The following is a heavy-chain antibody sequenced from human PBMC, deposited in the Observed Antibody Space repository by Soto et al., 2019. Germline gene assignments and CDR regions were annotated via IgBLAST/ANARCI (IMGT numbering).Heavy chain of an antibody. CDR1: GFPFSSYA. CDR2: ISHDGTNK. Sequence: QVQLVESGGGVVQPGTSLRLSCAASGFPFSSYAIHWVRQAPGKGLEWVAVISHDGTNKYYADSVKGRFTISRDNSKNTLYLQMNSLRAEDTAVYYCARVRGDSGRDYFDHWGQGTLVTVSS. V-gene: IGHV3-30*04. J-gene: IGHJ4*02. D-gene: IGHD1-26*01. CDR3: ARVRGDSGRDYFDH.